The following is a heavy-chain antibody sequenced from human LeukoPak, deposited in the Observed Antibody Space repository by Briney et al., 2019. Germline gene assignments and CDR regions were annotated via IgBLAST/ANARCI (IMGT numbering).Heavy chain of an antibody. CDR1: GFTFSSYS. Sequence: GGSLRLSCAASGFTFSSYSMNWVRQAPGKGLEWVSSISSSSSYIYYADSVKGRFTISRDNSKNTLYLQMNSLKTEDTAVYYCTTGRNDYGDYGAEPRFDYWGQGTLVTVSS. J-gene: IGHJ4*02. V-gene: IGHV3-21*03. CDR3: TTGRNDYGDYGAEPRFDY. D-gene: IGHD4-17*01. CDR2: ISSSSSYI.